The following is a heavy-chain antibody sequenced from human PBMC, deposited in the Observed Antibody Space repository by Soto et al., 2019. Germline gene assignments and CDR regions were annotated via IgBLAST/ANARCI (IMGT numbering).Heavy chain of an antibody. CDR2: INHGGST. J-gene: IGHJ4*02. Sequence: SETLSLTCAVYGGSFSGYYWSWIRQPPGKGLEWIGEINHGGSTNYNPSLKSRVTISVDTSKNQFSLKLSSVTAADTAVYYCARVVVVPADLDYWGQGTLVTVSS. V-gene: IGHV4-34*01. D-gene: IGHD2-2*01. CDR1: GGSFSGYY. CDR3: ARVVVVPADLDY.